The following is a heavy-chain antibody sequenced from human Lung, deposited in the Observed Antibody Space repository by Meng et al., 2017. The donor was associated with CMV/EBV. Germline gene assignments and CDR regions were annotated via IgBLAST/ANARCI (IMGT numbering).Heavy chain of an antibody. D-gene: IGHD7-27*01. V-gene: IGHV3-21*06. J-gene: IGHJ6*02. CDR3: ARPTGVDGMDV. Sequence: EXXKLSCAASGFTFRYYSMNWVRQAPGKGLEWVSSVSSSSSHIYYADSVRGRFTISRDNDKNSLYLQMDSLRAGDTGVYYCARPTGVDGMDVWGQGTTVTVSS. CDR1: GFTFRYYS. CDR2: VSSSSSHI.